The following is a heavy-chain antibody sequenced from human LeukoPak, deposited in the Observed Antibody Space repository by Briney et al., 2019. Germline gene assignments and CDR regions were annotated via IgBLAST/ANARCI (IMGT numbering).Heavy chain of an antibody. CDR2: LYPGVST. J-gene: IGHJ6*03. Sequence: SETLSLTCTVSGGPIYSYYWSWIRQSAGKGLEWIGRLYPGVSTDYNPSFKSRGTMSLDTATKPLAMKLSAVTAADTAAYYWATLKFYASTGYSPSHYMDVWGKGTTVTVSS. V-gene: IGHV4-4*07. D-gene: IGHD3-22*01. CDR3: ATLKFYASTGYSPSHYMDV. CDR1: GGPIYSYY.